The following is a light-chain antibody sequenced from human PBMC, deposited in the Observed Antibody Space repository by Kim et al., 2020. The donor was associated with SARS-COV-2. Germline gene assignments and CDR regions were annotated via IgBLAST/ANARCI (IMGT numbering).Light chain of an antibody. V-gene: IGKV1-5*03. Sequence: DIQLTQSPSTLSASVRDRVTITCRASQTITTWLAWYQQKPGKAPKVLIYKTSTLDSGVPSRFSGSGSGTEFTLTISSLQPDDFATYYCQHYNRTSWTFGQGTKVDIK. CDR2: KTS. CDR3: QHYNRTSWT. CDR1: QTITTW. J-gene: IGKJ1*01.